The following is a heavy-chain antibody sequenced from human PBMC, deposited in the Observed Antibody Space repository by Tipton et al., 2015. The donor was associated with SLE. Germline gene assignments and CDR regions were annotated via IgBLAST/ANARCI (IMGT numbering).Heavy chain of an antibody. J-gene: IGHJ3*02. CDR3: ARATPDAFDI. CDR1: GYSISSGYY. V-gene: IGHV4-38-2*01. CDR2: IYHSGST. D-gene: IGHD4-23*01. Sequence: TLSLTCAVSGYSISSGYYWGWIRQPPGKGLEWIGSIYHSGSTYYNPSLKSRVTISVDTSKNQFSLKLGSVTAADTAVYYCARATPDAFDIWGQGTMVTVSS.